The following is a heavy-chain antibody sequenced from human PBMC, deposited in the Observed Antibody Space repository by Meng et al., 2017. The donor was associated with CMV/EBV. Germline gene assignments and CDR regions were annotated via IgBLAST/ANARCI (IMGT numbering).Heavy chain of an antibody. CDR3: ATDILTHFDY. V-gene: IGHV1-18*01. Sequence: VELLKYWAEVKRRGASVKVSYKASGYTFPSYGISWVRQAPGQGLEWMGWISAYNGNTNYAQKLQGRVTMTTDTSTSTAYMELRSLRSDDTAVYYCATDILTHFDYWGQGTLVTVSS. D-gene: IGHD3-9*01. CDR1: GYTFPSYG. CDR2: ISAYNGNT. J-gene: IGHJ4*02.